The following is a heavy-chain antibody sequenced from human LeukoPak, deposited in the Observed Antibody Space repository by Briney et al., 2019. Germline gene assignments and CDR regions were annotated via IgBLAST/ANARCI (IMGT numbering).Heavy chain of an antibody. CDR1: GYTFTGYY. D-gene: IGHD5-12*01. Sequence: ASVKVSCKASGYTFTGYYMHWVRQAPGQGLEWMGWINPNSGGTNYAQEFQGWVTMTRDTSISTAYMELSRLRSDDTAVYYCARGGPKYSGYVLGIWGQGTLVTVSS. CDR2: INPNSGGT. J-gene: IGHJ4*02. V-gene: IGHV1-2*04. CDR3: ARGGPKYSGYVLGI.